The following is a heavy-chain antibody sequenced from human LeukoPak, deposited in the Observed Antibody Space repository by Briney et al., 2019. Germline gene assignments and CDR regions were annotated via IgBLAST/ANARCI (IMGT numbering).Heavy chain of an antibody. D-gene: IGHD3-22*01. CDR1: GDSINSLDL. Sequence: PSETLSLTCSVSGDSINSLDLWSWVRQPPGKGLEWIGEMYLSGTTHSNPSVKSRVTISIDKSKNQFFLNLSSVTAADTAVYYCAGLVGRYSSGLYYYYFDYWGQGTLVTVSS. CDR2: MYLSGTT. CDR3: AGLVGRYSSGLYYYYFDY. J-gene: IGHJ4*02. V-gene: IGHV4-4*02.